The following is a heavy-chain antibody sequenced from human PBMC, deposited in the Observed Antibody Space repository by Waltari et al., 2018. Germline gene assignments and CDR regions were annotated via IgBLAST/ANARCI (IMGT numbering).Heavy chain of an antibody. CDR2: ISSSSSYT. Sequence: EVQLVESGGGLVKPGGSLRLSCAASGFTFSSYSMNWVRQAPGKGLEWVSSISSSSSYTYYPGCVKGRFTISRENAKNSLYLQMNSLRAGDTAVYYCARSFYYYYYMDVWGKGTTVTVSS. J-gene: IGHJ6*03. CDR3: ARSFYYYYYMDV. CDR1: GFTFSSYS. V-gene: IGHV3-21*01.